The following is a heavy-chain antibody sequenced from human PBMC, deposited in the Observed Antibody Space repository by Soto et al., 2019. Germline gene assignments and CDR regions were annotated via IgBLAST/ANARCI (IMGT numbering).Heavy chain of an antibody. J-gene: IGHJ3*02. CDR1: GFTLSGSV. D-gene: IGHD2-15*01. CDR2: VRTKADSYTT. CDR3: TRPRYCSGRSCSPYGLEAFEI. Sequence: EVQLVESGGGLVQPGGSLKLSCAASGFTLSGSVMHWVRQASGKGLEWVGRVRTKADSYTTAYGASVEGRFTISRDDSKNTAYLQMDSLKTEDTALYYCTRPRYCSGRSCSPYGLEAFEIWGQGTMVTVSS. V-gene: IGHV3-73*01.